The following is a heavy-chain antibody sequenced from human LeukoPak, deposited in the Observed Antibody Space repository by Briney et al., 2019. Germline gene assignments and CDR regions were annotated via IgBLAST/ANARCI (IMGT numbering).Heavy chain of an antibody. D-gene: IGHD4-17*01. J-gene: IGHJ5*02. CDR1: GFTFSSYW. CDR2: INSDGSST. Sequence: GGSLRLSCAASGFTFSSYWMHWVRQAPGKGLVWVSRINSDGSSTSYADSVKGRFTISRDSAKNTLYLQMNSLRAEDTAVYYCARRRLRFYWFDPWGQGTLVTVSS. CDR3: ARRRLRFYWFDP. V-gene: IGHV3-74*01.